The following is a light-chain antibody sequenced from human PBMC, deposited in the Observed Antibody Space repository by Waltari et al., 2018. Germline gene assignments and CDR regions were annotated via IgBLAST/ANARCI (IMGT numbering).Light chain of an antibody. J-gene: IGKJ4*01. CDR1: QSISSW. V-gene: IGKV1-5*03. Sequence: DIQMTQSPSTLSASVGDRVTITCRASQSISSWLAWYQQKPGKAPKLLSYKASSLESGVTSRFRGSGTGTELTLTISSLQPDDFATYYCQQYNSYPLTFGGGTKVEIK. CDR2: KAS. CDR3: QQYNSYPLT.